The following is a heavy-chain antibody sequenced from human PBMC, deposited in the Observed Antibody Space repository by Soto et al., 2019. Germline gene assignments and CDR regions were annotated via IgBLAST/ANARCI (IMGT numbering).Heavy chain of an antibody. CDR3: AKGRSEWLSFSFDY. CDR2: ISYDGSNK. D-gene: IGHD3-3*01. Sequence: QVQLVESGGGVVQPGRSLRLSCAASGFTFSSYGMHWVRQAPGNGLEWVAVISYDGSNKYYADSVKGRFTISRDNSKNTLYLQMNSLRAEDTAVYYCAKGRSEWLSFSFDYWGQGTLVTVSS. CDR1: GFTFSSYG. J-gene: IGHJ4*02. V-gene: IGHV3-30*18.